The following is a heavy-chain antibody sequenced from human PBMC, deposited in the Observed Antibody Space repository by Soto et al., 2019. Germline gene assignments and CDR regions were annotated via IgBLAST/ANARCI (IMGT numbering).Heavy chain of an antibody. V-gene: IGHV3-21*01. CDR3: ARELSYYGSGPNDAFDI. CDR1: GFTFSSYS. CDR2: ISSSSSYI. D-gene: IGHD3-10*01. J-gene: IGHJ3*02. Sequence: GGSLRLSCAASGFTFSSYSMNWVRQAPGKGLEWVSSISSSSSYIYYADSVKGRFTISRDNAKNSLYLQMNSLRAEDTAVYYCARELSYYGSGPNDAFDIWGQGTMGT.